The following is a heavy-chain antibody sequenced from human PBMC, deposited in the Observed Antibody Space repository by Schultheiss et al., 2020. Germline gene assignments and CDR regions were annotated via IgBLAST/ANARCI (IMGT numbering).Heavy chain of an antibody. D-gene: IGHD6-13*01. CDR1: GFTFSNYD. V-gene: IGHV3-23*01. CDR3: AKDRGSRSTWYFDF. Sequence: GGSLRLSCAASGFTFSNYDMTWVRQAPGKGLEWVSIISASSGSTYYAGSVKGRFTISRDNSKNTLYLQMSSLRAEDTAVYYCAKDRGSRSTWYFDFWGRGALVTVSS. CDR2: ISASSGST. J-gene: IGHJ2*01.